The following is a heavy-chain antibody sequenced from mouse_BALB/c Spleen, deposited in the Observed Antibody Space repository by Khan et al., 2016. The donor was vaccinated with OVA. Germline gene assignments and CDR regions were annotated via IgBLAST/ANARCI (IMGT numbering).Heavy chain of an antibody. CDR2: IYPSDSYT. CDR3: TREGVVGSSFAY. Sequence: QVQLQQPGTELVRPGASVKLSCKASGYTFTNYWINWVKQRPGQGLEWIGNIYPSDSYTNYNQKFKDKATLTVDKSSSTASMQRSSPTSEDSAFYYCTREGVVGSSFAYWGQGTLVTVSA. CDR1: GYTFTNYW. V-gene: IGHV1-69*02. J-gene: IGHJ3*01.